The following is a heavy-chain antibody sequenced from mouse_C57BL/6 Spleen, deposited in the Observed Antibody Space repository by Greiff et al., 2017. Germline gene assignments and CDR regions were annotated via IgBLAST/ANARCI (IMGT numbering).Heavy chain of an antibody. CDR3: ARHSQLGQAWFAY. V-gene: IGHV5-9*01. D-gene: IGHD4-1*02. J-gene: IGHJ3*01. CDR2: ISGGGGNT. CDR1: GFTFSSYT. Sequence: EVQLVESGGGLVKPGGSLKLSCAASGFTFSSYTMSWVRQTPEKRLEWVATISGGGGNTYYPDSVKGRFTISRDNAKNTLYLQMSSLRSEDTALYYCARHSQLGQAWFAYWGQGTLVTVSA.